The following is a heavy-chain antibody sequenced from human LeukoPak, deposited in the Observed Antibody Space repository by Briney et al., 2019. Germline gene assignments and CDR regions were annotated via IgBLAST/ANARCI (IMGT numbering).Heavy chain of an antibody. V-gene: IGHV3-30*18. CDR3: AKDNRGYGLYGMDV. CDR1: GFTFSSYG. J-gene: IGHJ6*02. Sequence: GGSLRLSCAASGFTFSSYGMHWVRQAPGKGLEWVAVISYDGSNKYYADSVKGRFTISRDNSKSTLYLQMNSLRAEDTAVYYCAKDNRGYGLYGMDVWGQGTTVTVSS. CDR2: ISYDGSNK. D-gene: IGHD5-12*01.